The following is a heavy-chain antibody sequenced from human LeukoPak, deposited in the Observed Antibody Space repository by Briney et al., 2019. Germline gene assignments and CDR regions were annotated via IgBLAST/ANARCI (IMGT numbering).Heavy chain of an antibody. CDR3: ARDQSSSRWYEN. V-gene: IGHV4-38-2*02. CDR2: IYHSGST. CDR1: GYSISSGYY. J-gene: IGHJ4*02. D-gene: IGHD6-13*01. Sequence: SETLSLTCTVSGYSISSGYYWGWIRQPPGKGLEWIGSIYHSGSTYYNPALKGRVTISVDTSKNQVFLKLSSVHAADTAVYYCARDQSSSRWYENWGQGTLVTVSS.